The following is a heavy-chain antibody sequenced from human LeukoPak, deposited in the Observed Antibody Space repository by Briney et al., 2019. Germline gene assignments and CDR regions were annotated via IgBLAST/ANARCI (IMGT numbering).Heavy chain of an antibody. CDR3: ARDLPYYDILTGYYDY. CDR2: INPNSGGT. V-gene: IGHV1-2*02. CDR1: GYTFTGYY. D-gene: IGHD3-9*01. Sequence: ASVTVSFTASGYTFTGYYMHWVRQAPGQGLEWMGWINPNSGGTNYAQKFQGRVTMTRDTSISTAYMELSRLRSDDTAVYYCARDLPYYDILTGYYDYWGQGTLVTVSS. J-gene: IGHJ4*02.